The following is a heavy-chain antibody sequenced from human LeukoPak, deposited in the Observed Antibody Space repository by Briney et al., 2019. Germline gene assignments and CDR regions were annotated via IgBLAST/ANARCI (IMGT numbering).Heavy chain of an antibody. CDR1: GGTFSSYA. CDR3: ARGVEAAADIDY. V-gene: IGHV1-69*04. J-gene: IGHJ4*02. Sequence: SVKVSCKASGGTFSSYAISWVRQAPGQGLEWMGRIIPILGIANYAQKFQGRVTITADKSTSTAYIELSSLRSEDTAVYYCARGVEAAADIDYWGQGTLVTVSS. CDR2: IIPILGIA. D-gene: IGHD1-26*01.